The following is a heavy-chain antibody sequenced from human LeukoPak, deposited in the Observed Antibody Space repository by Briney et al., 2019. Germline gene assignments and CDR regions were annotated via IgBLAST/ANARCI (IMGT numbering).Heavy chain of an antibody. CDR1: GGPFSSHY. D-gene: IGHD5-18*01. Sequence: SETLSLTCTVSGGPFSSHYWGWIRQSPGKGLEWIAYMFDSVTSKDNMSNSVTSKDNPSLKSRLTLSADTSKNQFSLRLSYVTAADTAVYYCATIKRGYPFGYFDFWGQGILVTVSS. J-gene: IGHJ4*02. CDR3: ATIKRGYPFGYFDF. V-gene: IGHV4-59*11. CDR2: MSNSVTS.